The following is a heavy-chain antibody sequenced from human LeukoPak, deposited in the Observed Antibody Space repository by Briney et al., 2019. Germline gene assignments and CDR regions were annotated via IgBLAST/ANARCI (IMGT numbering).Heavy chain of an antibody. CDR2: IRSDGSNK. Sequence: GGSLRLSCAGSGFSFSSYGMHWVRQAPGKGLEWMAFIRSDGSNKYYADSVKGRFTISRDNSKNTLYLQMASLRAEDTAVYYCAKGRHGDYDYWGQGTLVTVSS. CDR1: GFSFSSYG. CDR3: AKGRHGDYDY. D-gene: IGHD4-17*01. J-gene: IGHJ4*02. V-gene: IGHV3-30*02.